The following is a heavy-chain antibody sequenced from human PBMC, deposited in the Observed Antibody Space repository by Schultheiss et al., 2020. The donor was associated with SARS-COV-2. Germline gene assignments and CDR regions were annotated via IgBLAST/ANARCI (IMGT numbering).Heavy chain of an antibody. CDR2: IYYSGST. D-gene: IGHD5-18*01. Sequence: SETLSLTCAVYGGSFSGYYWSWIRQPPGKGLEWIGSIYYSGSTYYNPSLKSRVTISVDTSKNQFSLKLSSVTAADTAVYYCASTARYYFDYWGQGTLVTVSS. CDR1: GGSFSGYY. J-gene: IGHJ4*02. V-gene: IGHV4-34*01. CDR3: ASTARYYFDY.